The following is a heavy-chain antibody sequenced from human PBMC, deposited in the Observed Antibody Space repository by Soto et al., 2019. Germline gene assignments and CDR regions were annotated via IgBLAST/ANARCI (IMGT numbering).Heavy chain of an antibody. J-gene: IGHJ3*02. CDR2: ISGSGGST. D-gene: IGHD5-12*01. CDR1: EFTFSSYA. V-gene: IGHV3-23*01. CDR3: AKGGEMATKFGAGDDAFDI. Sequence: EVQLLESGGGLVQPGGSLRLSCAASEFTFSSYAMSWVRQAPGKGLEWVSAISGSGGSTYYADSVKGRFTISRDNSKNTLYLQMNSLRAEDTAVYYCAKGGEMATKFGAGDDAFDIWGQGTMVTVSS.